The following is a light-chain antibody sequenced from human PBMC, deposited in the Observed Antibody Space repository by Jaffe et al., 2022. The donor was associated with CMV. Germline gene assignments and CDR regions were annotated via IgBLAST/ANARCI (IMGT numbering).Light chain of an antibody. Sequence: DIQMTQSPSSLSASVGDRVTITCQASQDINSYLNWYQQKPGKAPKLLIYDASNLETGVPSRFSGSGSGTDFTFTISSLQPEDFATYYCQQYDHLRTFGQGTKLDIK. CDR2: DAS. V-gene: IGKV1-33*01. CDR1: QDINSY. J-gene: IGKJ2*02. CDR3: QQYDHLRT.